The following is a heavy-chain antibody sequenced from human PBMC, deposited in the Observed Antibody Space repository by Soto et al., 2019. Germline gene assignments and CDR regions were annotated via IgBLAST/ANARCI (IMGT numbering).Heavy chain of an antibody. CDR3: ARAHLTCSGGSCYRHYDSTNRFDP. CDR1: GYTFTSYD. J-gene: IGHJ5*02. Sequence: ASVKVSCKASGYTFTSYDINWVRQATGQGLEWMGWMNPNSGNTGYAQKFQGRVTMIRNTSISTAYMELSSLRSEDTAVYYCARAHLTCSGGSCYRHYDSTNRFDPWGQGTLVTVSS. CDR2: MNPNSGNT. D-gene: IGHD2-15*01. V-gene: IGHV1-8*01.